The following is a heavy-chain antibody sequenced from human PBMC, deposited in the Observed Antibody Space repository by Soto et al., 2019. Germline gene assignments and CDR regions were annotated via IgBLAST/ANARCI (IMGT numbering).Heavy chain of an antibody. CDR3: ARDAAVGLFDY. D-gene: IGHD1-26*01. V-gene: IGHV1-69*13. J-gene: IGHJ4*02. CDR1: GYTFTSYA. Sequence: SVKVSCKASGYTFTSYAISWVRQAPGQGLEWMGGIIPIFGTANYAQKFQGRVTITADESTSTAYMELRSLRSDDTAVYYCARDAAVGLFDYWGQGTLVTVSS. CDR2: IIPIFGTA.